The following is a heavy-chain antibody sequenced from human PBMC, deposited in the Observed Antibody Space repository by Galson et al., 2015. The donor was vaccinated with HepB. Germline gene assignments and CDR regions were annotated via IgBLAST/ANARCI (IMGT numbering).Heavy chain of an antibody. Sequence: SLRLSCAASGFTVSNNYVSWVRQAPGKGLEWVSVIFTGGSTHYADSVEGRFTISRDNSKNTVYLQMNSLRAEDTAVYYCARENYDSRGYYYGWFAPWGQGTLSPSPQ. D-gene: IGHD3-22*01. V-gene: IGHV3-66*01. CDR3: ARENYDSRGYYYGWFAP. CDR2: IFTGGST. CDR1: GFTVSNNY. J-gene: IGHJ5*02.